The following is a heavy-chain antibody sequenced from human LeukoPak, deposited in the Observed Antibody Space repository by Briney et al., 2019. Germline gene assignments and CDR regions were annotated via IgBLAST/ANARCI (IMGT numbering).Heavy chain of an antibody. CDR2: IYYSGST. V-gene: IGHV4-59*01. Sequence: SETLSLTCTVSGGSISSYYWSWIRQPPGKGLEWIGYIYYSGSTNYNPSLKSRVTISVDTPKNQFSLKLSSVTAADTAVYYCARAAAAGTTWYYYYMDVWGKGTTVTISS. D-gene: IGHD6-13*01. CDR3: ARAAAAGTTWYYYYMDV. J-gene: IGHJ6*03. CDR1: GGSISSYY.